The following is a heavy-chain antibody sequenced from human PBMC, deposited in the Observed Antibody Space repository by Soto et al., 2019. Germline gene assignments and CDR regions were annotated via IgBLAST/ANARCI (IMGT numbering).Heavy chain of an antibody. Sequence: PSETLSLTCTVSSAPVSSTTYTWGWIRQPPGKGLEWIGYIYHSGSTDYNPSLKSRVTISVDMSRDQFSLQLKSVTAADTAVYYCARHRDYDILTNYRKYYFDYWGQGALVTVSS. J-gene: IGHJ4*02. D-gene: IGHD3-9*01. CDR2: IYHSGST. CDR1: SAPVSSTTYT. V-gene: IGHV4-61*05. CDR3: ARHRDYDILTNYRKYYFDY.